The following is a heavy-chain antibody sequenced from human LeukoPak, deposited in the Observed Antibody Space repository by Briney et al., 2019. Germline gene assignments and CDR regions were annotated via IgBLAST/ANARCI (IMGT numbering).Heavy chain of an antibody. D-gene: IGHD2-2*01. Sequence: ASVKVSCKASGCTFTGYYMHWVRQAPGQGLEWMGWINPNSGGTNYAQKFQGRVTMTRDTSISTAYMELSRLRSDDTAVYYCARRPLYCSSTSCYPFDYWGQGTLVTVSS. CDR1: GCTFTGYY. CDR2: INPNSGGT. V-gene: IGHV1-2*02. J-gene: IGHJ4*02. CDR3: ARRPLYCSSTSCYPFDY.